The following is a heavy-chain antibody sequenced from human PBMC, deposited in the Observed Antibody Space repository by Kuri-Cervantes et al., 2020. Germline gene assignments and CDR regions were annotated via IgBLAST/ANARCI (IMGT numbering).Heavy chain of an antibody. CDR3: ARQGPDDYGDYEGEKWFDP. V-gene: IGHV3-21*01. D-gene: IGHD4-17*01. J-gene: IGHJ5*02. Sequence: GGSLRLSCAAPGFTFSSYSMNWVRQAPGKGLEWVSSISSSSSYIYYADPVKGRFTISRDNAKNSLYLQMNSLRAEDTAVYYCARQGPDDYGDYEGEKWFDPWGQGTLVTVSS. CDR2: ISSSSSYI. CDR1: GFTFSSYS.